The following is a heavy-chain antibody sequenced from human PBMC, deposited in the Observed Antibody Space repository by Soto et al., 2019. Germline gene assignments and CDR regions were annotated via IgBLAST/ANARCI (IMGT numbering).Heavy chain of an antibody. V-gene: IGHV5-51*01. D-gene: IGHD2-8*02. CDR2: VLPHDSEA. Sequence: ESLKISCEASGYSFTDNWIGWVRQMPGKGLEWMGMVLPHDSEARVSPSLQGQVTISADKSINTAYLQWSRLKASDTAMYYCAFLDCTGTNSNYSPDWGQGTLVSVS. J-gene: IGHJ1*01. CDR3: AFLDCTGTNSNYSPD. CDR1: GYSFTDNW.